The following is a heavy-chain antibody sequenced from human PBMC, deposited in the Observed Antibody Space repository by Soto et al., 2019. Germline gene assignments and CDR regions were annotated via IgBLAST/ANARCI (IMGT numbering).Heavy chain of an antibody. CDR3: ARVGIRSGYFYFDY. J-gene: IGHJ4*02. D-gene: IGHD3-3*01. V-gene: IGHV1-69*13. CDR2: IIPIFGTA. CDR1: GGTFSGYA. Sequence: GPSVKVSCKASGGTFSGYAISWVRQAPGQGLEWMGGIIPIFGTANYAQKFQGRVTITADESTSTAYMELSSLRSEDTAVYYCARVGIRSGYFYFDYWGQGTLVTVSS.